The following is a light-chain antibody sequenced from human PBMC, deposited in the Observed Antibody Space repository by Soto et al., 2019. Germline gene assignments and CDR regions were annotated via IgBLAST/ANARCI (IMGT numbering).Light chain of an antibody. Sequence: QSALTQPASVSGSPGQSITVSCTGTSSDVGGYSLVSWYHQNPGKAPKLMIYEVSNRPSGVSNRFSGSKSGNTASLTISGLQAEDEADYYCSSYTSSSTYVFGTGTKVTV. V-gene: IGLV2-14*02. CDR3: SSYTSSSTYV. CDR1: SSDVGGYSL. J-gene: IGLJ1*01. CDR2: EVS.